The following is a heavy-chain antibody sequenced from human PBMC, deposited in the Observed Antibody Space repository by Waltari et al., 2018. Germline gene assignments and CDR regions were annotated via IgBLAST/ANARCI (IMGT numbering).Heavy chain of an antibody. CDR2: IYYSGST. CDR3: ARVKGYCSGGSCYEPNWFDP. Sequence: QVQLQESGPGLVKPSETLSLTCTVSGGSISSYYWSWIRQPPGKGLEWIGYIYYSGSTNYNPSLKSRVTISVDTSKNQFSLKLSSVTAADTAVYYCARVKGYCSGGSCYEPNWFDPWGQGTLVTVSS. V-gene: IGHV4-59*01. CDR1: GGSISSYY. J-gene: IGHJ5*02. D-gene: IGHD2-15*01.